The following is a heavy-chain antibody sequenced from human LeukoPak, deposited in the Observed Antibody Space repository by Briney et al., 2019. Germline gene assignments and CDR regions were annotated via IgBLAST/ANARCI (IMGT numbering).Heavy chain of an antibody. J-gene: IGHJ4*02. V-gene: IGHV3-7*03. CDR3: ARDSSYGGNSHY. D-gene: IGHD4-23*01. Sequence: HPGGSLRLSCAASRITFSNSWMCWVRQAPGKGLQWVANIKEDGSEKYYANSVKGRFTISRDNAKNSLYLQMNSLRAEDTAVYYCARDSSYGGNSHYWGQGTLSPSPQ. CDR2: IKEDGSEK. CDR1: RITFSNSW.